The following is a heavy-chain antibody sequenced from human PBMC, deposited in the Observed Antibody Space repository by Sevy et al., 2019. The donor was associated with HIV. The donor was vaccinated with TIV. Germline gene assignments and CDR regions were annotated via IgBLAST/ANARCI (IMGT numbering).Heavy chain of an antibody. CDR1: GFTVGSNY. D-gene: IGHD6-19*01. V-gene: IGHV3-53*01. CDR3: ASASAPGQWYFDY. Sequence: GGSLRLSCAASGFTVGSNYMSWVRQAPGKGLEWVSVIYSGGNTYYADSVKGRFTISRDNSKNTLYLQMNSLRAEDTAVYYCASASAPGQWYFDYWGQGTLVTVSS. J-gene: IGHJ4*02. CDR2: IYSGGNT.